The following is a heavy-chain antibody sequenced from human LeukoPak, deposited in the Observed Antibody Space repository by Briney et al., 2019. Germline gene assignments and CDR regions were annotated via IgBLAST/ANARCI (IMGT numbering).Heavy chain of an antibody. Sequence: SETLSLTCTVSGGFISSYYWSWIRQPPGKGLEWIGYNYHRGTTNSNPSLKSRVSISIDTSKNQFSLKLSSVTAADTAVYYCARGGEGYFYYYGMDVWGQGTTVTVSS. J-gene: IGHJ6*02. V-gene: IGHV4-59*01. D-gene: IGHD3-10*01. CDR2: NYHRGTT. CDR3: ARGGEGYFYYYGMDV. CDR1: GGFISSYY.